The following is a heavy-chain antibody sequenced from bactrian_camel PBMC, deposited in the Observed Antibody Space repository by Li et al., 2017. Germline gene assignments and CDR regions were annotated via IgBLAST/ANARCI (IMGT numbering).Heavy chain of an antibody. CDR3: VTDSIMN. D-gene: IGHD5*01. V-gene: IGHV3S10*01. J-gene: IGHJ4*01. CDR2: IHSGGTT. Sequence: VQLVESGGGLVQPGGSLRLSCAASGFMFSSTAMTWVRQAPGKGFEWISRIHSGGTTYYADAVKGRFTISRDNAKNSVYLQMNSLKPEDTAVHYCVTDSIMNWGQGTQVTVS. CDR1: GFMFSSTA.